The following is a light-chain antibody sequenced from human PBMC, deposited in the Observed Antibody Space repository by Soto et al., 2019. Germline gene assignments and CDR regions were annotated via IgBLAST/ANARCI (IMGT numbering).Light chain of an antibody. Sequence: QSALTQPTSVSGSPGQSVTISCTGTSSDVGSYNRVSWYHHRPGTAPKLMIYEVSNRLSGVPDRLSGSKSGNTASLTTSWLQAEDEADYYCSSFTSSSTLLFGGGTQLTL. CDR2: EVS. J-gene: IGLJ7*01. CDR3: SSFTSSSTLL. CDR1: SSDVGSYNR. V-gene: IGLV2-18*03.